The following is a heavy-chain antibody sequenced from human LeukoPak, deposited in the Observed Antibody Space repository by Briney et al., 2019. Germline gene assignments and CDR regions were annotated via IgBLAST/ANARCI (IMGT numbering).Heavy chain of an antibody. D-gene: IGHD3-10*01. CDR2: INHSGST. V-gene: IGHV4-34*01. CDR1: GGSFSGYY. Sequence: SETLSLTCAVYGGSFSGYYWSWIRQPPGKGLEWIGEINHSGSTNYNPSLKSRVTISVDTSKNQFSLKLSSVTAADTAVYYCARGLLLWFGELSKAGCFDYWGQGTLVTVS. J-gene: IGHJ4*02. CDR3: ARGLLLWFGELSKAGCFDY.